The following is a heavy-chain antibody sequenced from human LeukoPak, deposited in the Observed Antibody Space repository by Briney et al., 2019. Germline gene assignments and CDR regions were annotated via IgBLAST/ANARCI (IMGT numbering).Heavy chain of an antibody. Sequence: GGSLRLSCAASGFTFSNYWMSWVRQAPGKGLEWVANIKEDGSEKYSLDSVKGRFTISRDNANNSLYLQMNSLRAEDTAVYYCARIEFSCNCHDYWGQGTLVTVSS. CDR1: GFTFSNYW. D-gene: IGHD2-15*01. CDR3: ARIEFSCNCHDY. J-gene: IGHJ4*02. V-gene: IGHV3-7*01. CDR2: IKEDGSEK.